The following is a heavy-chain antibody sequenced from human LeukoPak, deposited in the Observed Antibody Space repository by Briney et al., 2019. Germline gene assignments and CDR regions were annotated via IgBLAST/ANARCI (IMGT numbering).Heavy chain of an antibody. CDR3: AKDRAGAN. Sequence: PGGSLRLSCVGSGFTFAKYAMTWVREAPGKGLEWVSVISGSGNVTYYSESVKDRFTISRDNSKRTLYLQMDSLRADDTAIYYCAKDRAGANWGQGTLVLVSS. J-gene: IGHJ4*02. CDR1: GFTFAKYA. CDR2: ISGSGNVT. V-gene: IGHV3-23*01.